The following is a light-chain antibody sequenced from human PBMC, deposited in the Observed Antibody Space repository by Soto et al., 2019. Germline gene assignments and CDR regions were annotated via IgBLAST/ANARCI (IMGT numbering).Light chain of an antibody. V-gene: IGLV1-44*01. CDR3: AVWDDSLDGAV. Sequence: QSVLTQPPSASGTPGQRITIYCSGSSSNIGSNPVNWYQQFPGMAPKLVIYGSNQRPSGVPDRFSGSKSGTSASLAIIGLQSEDEADYFCAVWDDSLDGAVFGGGTQLTVL. CDR1: SSNIGSNP. J-gene: IGLJ7*01. CDR2: GSN.